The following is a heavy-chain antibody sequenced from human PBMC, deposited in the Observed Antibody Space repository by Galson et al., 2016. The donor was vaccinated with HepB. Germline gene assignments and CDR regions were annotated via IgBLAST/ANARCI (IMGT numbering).Heavy chain of an antibody. CDR1: GFTFDDYT. D-gene: IGHD3-10*01. J-gene: IGHJ4*02. Sequence: SLRLSCAASGFTFDDYTMHWVRQAPGKGLEWVSLIRWDGATTYYADSVKGRFTISRDNSKNSLYLQMNGLRTEDTALYYCTKAAGEWQLLTGNYFDYWGQGTLVSVSS. V-gene: IGHV3-43*01. CDR2: IRWDGATT. CDR3: TKAAGEWQLLTGNYFDY.